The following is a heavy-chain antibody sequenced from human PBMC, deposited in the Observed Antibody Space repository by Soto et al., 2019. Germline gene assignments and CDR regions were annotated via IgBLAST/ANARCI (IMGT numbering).Heavy chain of an antibody. CDR3: ASGPNRQQHAFDS. J-gene: IGHJ3*02. CDR1: GYTFTSYD. D-gene: IGHD6-13*01. V-gene: IGHV1-8*01. Sequence: GSSVKVSCKASGYTFTSYDINWVLQATGQGLEWMGWMNPNSGNTGYAQKFQGIVTMTRNTSISTAYMELSRLRSEDTAVYYCASGPNRQQHAFDSWRQGTMGT. CDR2: MNPNSGNT.